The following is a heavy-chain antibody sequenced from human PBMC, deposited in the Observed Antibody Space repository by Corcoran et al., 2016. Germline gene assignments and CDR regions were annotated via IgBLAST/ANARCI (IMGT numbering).Heavy chain of an antibody. J-gene: IGHJ4*02. D-gene: IGHD2-2*01. CDR2: IYPDDSDT. CDR3: ARGAKYVTSRQHDY. CDR1: GYRFTSFW. V-gene: IGHV5-51*01. Sequence: EVQLVQSGAEVKKPGESLKISCEASGYRFTSFWIAWVRQMPGKGLEWMGIIYPDDSDTKYSPSFQGQVTISADKSISTAYLQWTSLKASDTAIYYCARGAKYVTSRQHDYWGQGTLVTVSS.